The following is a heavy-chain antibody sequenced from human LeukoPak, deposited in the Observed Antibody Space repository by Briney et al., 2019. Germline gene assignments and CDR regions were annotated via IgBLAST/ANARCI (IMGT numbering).Heavy chain of an antibody. J-gene: IGHJ5*02. CDR3: ARDSDPNWFDP. D-gene: IGHD3-10*01. CDR2: IKQDGSEK. Sequence: GGSLRLSCAASGFAFSSYWMSWVRQAPGKGLEWVANIKQDGSEKYYVDSVKGRFTISRDNAKNSLYLQMNSLRAEDTAVYYCARDSDPNWFDPWGQGTLVTVSS. V-gene: IGHV3-7*01. CDR1: GFAFSSYW.